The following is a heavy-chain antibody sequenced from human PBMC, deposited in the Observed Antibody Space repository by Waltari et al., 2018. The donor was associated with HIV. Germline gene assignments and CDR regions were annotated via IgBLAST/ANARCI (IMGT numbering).Heavy chain of an antibody. CDR2: IQNKHDGGTI. D-gene: IGHD2-2*01. J-gene: IGHJ4*02. V-gene: IGHV3-15*01. CDR3: TTDAVLVSTDTGY. Sequence: EVHLVESGGGLVKPGGSLRLSCKVSGFNFTNAWMSWVRQAPGKGLEWVGRIQNKHDGGTIDYTAPVKDRFTISRDDSKNMLYLQMNSLKAEDTAIYYCTTDAVLVSTDTGYWGQGTLVTVSS. CDR1: GFNFTNAW.